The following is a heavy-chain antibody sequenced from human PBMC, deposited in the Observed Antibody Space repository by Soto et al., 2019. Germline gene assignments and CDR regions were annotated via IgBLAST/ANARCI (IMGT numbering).Heavy chain of an antibody. CDR1: GGSISSSSYY. D-gene: IGHD6-19*01. CDR3: ARLGAGWYMPSFPFDY. CDR2: IYYSGST. V-gene: IGHV4-39*01. J-gene: IGHJ4*02. Sequence: SETLSLTCTVSGGSISSSSYYWGWIRQPPGKGLEWIGSIYYSGSTYYNPSLKSRVTISVDTSKNQFSLKLSSVTAADTAVYYCARLGAGWYMPSFPFDYWGQGTLVTVSS.